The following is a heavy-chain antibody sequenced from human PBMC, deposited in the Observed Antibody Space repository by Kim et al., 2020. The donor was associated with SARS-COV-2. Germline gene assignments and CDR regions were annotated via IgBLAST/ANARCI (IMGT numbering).Heavy chain of an antibody. V-gene: IGHV1-69*13. CDR1: GGTFSSYA. D-gene: IGHD1-26*01. Sequence: SVKVSCKASGGTFSSYAISWVRQAPGQGLEWMGGIIPIFGTANYAQKFQGRVTITADESTSTAYMELSSLRSEDTAVYYCARDAVGATEGFDYWGQGTLVTVSS. J-gene: IGHJ4*02. CDR2: IIPIFGTA. CDR3: ARDAVGATEGFDY.